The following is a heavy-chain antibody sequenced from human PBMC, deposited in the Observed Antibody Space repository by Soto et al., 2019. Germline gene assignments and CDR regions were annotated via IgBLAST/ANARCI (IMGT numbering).Heavy chain of an antibody. V-gene: IGHV4-34*01. CDR3: ARGWGYSSG. CDR2: INHSGST. CDR1: GGSFSGYY. Sequence: SETLSLTCAVYGGSFSGYYWSWIRQPPGKGLEWIGEINHSGSTNYNPSLKSRVTISVDTSKNQFSLKLSSVTAADTAVYYCARGWGYSSGWGQGTLVTVSS. J-gene: IGHJ4*02. D-gene: IGHD6-19*01.